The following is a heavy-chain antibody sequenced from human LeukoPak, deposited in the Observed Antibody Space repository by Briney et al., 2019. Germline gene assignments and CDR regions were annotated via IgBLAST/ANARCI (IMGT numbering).Heavy chain of an antibody. V-gene: IGHV3-11*04. J-gene: IGHJ4*02. CDR2: ISGSGSTI. Sequence: GGSLRLSCAASGFTFSDYYMSWIRQAPGKGLEWVSYISGSGSTIYYADSVKGRFTTSRDNAKNSLFLQMNSLRAEDTAVYYCAKVPRDYGDLEGYFDYWGQGTLVTVSS. CDR1: GFTFSDYY. CDR3: AKVPRDYGDLEGYFDY. D-gene: IGHD4-17*01.